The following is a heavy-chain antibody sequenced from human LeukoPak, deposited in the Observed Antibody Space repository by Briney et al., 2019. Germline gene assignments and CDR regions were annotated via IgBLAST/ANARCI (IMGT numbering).Heavy chain of an antibody. CDR2: ISSGGDIM. Sequence: PGRSLSLSCAASGLRFSDYYVSWIRQAPGKGLQWVSYISSGGDIMHYADSVKGRFTSSRDNAKNSGYLEMNSLGAEDTAVYYCATNLIGAGEYFQQWGQGTLVTVSS. CDR3: ATNLIGAGEYFQQ. D-gene: IGHD2/OR15-2a*01. J-gene: IGHJ1*01. V-gene: IGHV3-11*01. CDR1: GLRFSDYY.